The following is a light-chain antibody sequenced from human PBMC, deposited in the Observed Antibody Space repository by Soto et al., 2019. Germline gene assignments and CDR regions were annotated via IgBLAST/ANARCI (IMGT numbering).Light chain of an antibody. J-gene: IGKJ1*01. CDR1: QGISSY. V-gene: IGKV1-8*01. CDR2: AAS. CDR3: QQFNTSPWT. Sequence: IQMTQSPSSFSASTGDRVTITCRASQGISSYLAWYQQKPGKAPKLLIYAASTLQSGVPSRFSGSGSGTEFALTISSLQPDDFATYYCQQFNTSPWTFGQGTKVDIK.